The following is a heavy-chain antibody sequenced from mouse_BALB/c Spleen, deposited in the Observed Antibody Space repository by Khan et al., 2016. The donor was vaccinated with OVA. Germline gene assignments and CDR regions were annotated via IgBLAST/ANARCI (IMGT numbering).Heavy chain of an antibody. J-gene: IGHJ4*01. CDR1: GYTFTSYD. V-gene: IGHV1S56*01. CDR3: ASEGSRGGAMDY. Sequence: QVQLQQSGPELVKPGALVKISCKASGYTFTSYDINWVMQRPGQGLEWIGWIYPGDDSTKYNEKFKDKATLTADKSSSTAYMQLSSLTSDNSAVYFCASEGSRGGAMDYWGQGTSVTVSS. CDR2: IYPGDDST.